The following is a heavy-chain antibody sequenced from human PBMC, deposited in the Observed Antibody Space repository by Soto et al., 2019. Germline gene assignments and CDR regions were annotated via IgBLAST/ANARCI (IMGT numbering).Heavy chain of an antibody. Sequence: QAQLMQSGAEVKKPGASVTISCKTFGYIFTKFYIHLVRQAPGQGLEWMGIINPSGNATSFAQKFQGRVTTTRDTSTGTVYMDLASLSYDDTAIYFCAREAGDSEAFDIWGPGTVITVSS. J-gene: IGHJ3*02. CDR2: INPSGNAT. CDR3: AREAGDSEAFDI. CDR1: GYIFTKFY. V-gene: IGHV1-46*03. D-gene: IGHD4-17*01.